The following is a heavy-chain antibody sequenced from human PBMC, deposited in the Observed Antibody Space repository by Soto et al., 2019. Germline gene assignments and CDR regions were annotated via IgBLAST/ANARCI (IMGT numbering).Heavy chain of an antibody. D-gene: IGHD2-15*01. V-gene: IGHV3-64D*06. CDR3: VKVSGYCTGGSCFSYFDY. CDR1: GFTFSHHS. Sequence: GGSLRLSCSGSGFTFSHHSLYWVRQPPRKGLQCVSSISGSGGNIYYAESVKGRFTISRDNSKNTLYLQMTSLSSEDSAVYYCVKVSGYCTGGSCFSYFDYWGQGTPVTVSS. CDR2: ISGSGGNI. J-gene: IGHJ4*02.